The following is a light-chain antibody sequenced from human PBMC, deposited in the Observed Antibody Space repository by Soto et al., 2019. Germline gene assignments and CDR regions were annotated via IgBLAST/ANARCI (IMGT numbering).Light chain of an antibody. Sequence: DIQMTQSPSTLSASVEDRVTITCRASQSFSSWLAWYQQKPGKAPKLLIYKAFSLENGVPSRFSGSGSGTEFTLTISSLQPDDFATYYCQQYNSYWTFGQGTKVEIK. J-gene: IGKJ1*01. CDR2: KAF. CDR3: QQYNSYWT. CDR1: QSFSSW. V-gene: IGKV1-5*03.